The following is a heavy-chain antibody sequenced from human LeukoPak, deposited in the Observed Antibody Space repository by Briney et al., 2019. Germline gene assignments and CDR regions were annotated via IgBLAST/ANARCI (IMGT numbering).Heavy chain of an antibody. CDR1: GGSFSGYY. Sequence: SETLSLTCAVYGGSFSGYYWSWIRQPPGKGLEWIGEINHSGSTNYNPSLKSRVTISVDTSKNQFSLKLSSVTAADTAVYYCARTYYYDSSGYYYENYWGQGTLATASA. CDR2: INHSGST. V-gene: IGHV4-34*01. D-gene: IGHD3-22*01. CDR3: ARTYYYDSSGYYYENY. J-gene: IGHJ4*02.